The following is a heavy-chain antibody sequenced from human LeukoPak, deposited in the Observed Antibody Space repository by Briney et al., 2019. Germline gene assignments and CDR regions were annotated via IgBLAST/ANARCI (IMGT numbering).Heavy chain of an antibody. CDR3: ARVGKNGWDFDH. Sequence: GGSLRLSCAASGFTFTNAWMSWVRQAPGKGLEWVANIIEGGDVKYYVDSVKGRFTISRDNTKNSVYLEMKSLRADDTAVYYCARVGKNGWDFDHWGQGTLVTVSS. J-gene: IGHJ4*02. D-gene: IGHD6-19*01. CDR1: GFTFTNAW. V-gene: IGHV3-7*01. CDR2: IIEGGDVK.